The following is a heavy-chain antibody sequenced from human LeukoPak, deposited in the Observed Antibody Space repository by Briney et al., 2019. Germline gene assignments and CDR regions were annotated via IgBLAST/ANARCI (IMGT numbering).Heavy chain of an antibody. CDR3: ARDFSRGSYKGRDYYMDV. J-gene: IGHJ6*03. CDR1: GFSFGTYA. CDR2: ISYDGSNK. V-gene: IGHV3-30*04. Sequence: GGSLRLSCAASGFSFGTYAMHWVRQAPGKGLEWVALISYDGSNKYYADSVKGRFTISRDKSKNTLYLQMNSLRAEDTAVYYCARDFSRGSYKGRDYYMDVWGKGTTVTVSS. D-gene: IGHD1-26*01.